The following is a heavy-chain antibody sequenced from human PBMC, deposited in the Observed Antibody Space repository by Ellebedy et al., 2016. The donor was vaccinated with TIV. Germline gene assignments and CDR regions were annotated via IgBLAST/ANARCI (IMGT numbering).Heavy chain of an antibody. CDR3: ARDQESFDI. V-gene: IGHV4-59*01. Sequence: MPSETLSLTCTVSGGSISSYYWSWIRQPPGKGLEWIGYIYYRGRANYNPSLKSRVTISVDTAKNQFSLKMSSVTAADTAVYYCARDQESFDIWGQGTMVTVSS. CDR1: GGSISSYY. J-gene: IGHJ3*02. CDR2: IYYRGRA. D-gene: IGHD3-10*01.